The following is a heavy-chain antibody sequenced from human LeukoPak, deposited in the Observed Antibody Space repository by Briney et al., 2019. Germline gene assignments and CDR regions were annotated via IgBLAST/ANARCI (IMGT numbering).Heavy chain of an antibody. D-gene: IGHD3-3*01. V-gene: IGHV3-23*01. Sequence: VGSLRLSCAASGFTFSSYAMGWVRQAPGKGLDWFSAISGGSVGATYYADAVKGRFTISRDNSKTTLYLEMNSLRAEDTAVYYCAKGSSSGRPYFFDYWGQGSLVAVSS. CDR2: ISGGSVGAT. CDR3: AKGSSSGRPYFFDY. J-gene: IGHJ4*02. CDR1: GFTFSSYA.